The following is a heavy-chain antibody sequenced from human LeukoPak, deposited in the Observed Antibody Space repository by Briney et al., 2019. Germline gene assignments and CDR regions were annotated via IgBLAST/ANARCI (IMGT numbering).Heavy chain of an antibody. D-gene: IGHD6-19*01. V-gene: IGHV3-23*01. CDR1: GFTFNTYA. CDR3: AKGAHSGWYGGSDY. Sequence: VGSLRLSCAASGFTFNTYAMSWVRQAPGKGLEWVSSISGSGGSTYYADSVKGRFTISRDNSKNTLYLQMNSLRAEDTAVFYCAKGAHSGWYGGSDYWGQGTLVTVSS. J-gene: IGHJ4*02. CDR2: ISGSGGST.